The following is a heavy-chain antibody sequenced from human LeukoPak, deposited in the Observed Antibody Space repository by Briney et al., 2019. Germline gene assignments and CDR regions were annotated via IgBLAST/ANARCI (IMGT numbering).Heavy chain of an antibody. V-gene: IGHV5-51*01. CDR1: GYSFTSYW. CDR3: ARPVNYDILTGYSSYLDL. D-gene: IGHD3-9*01. CDR2: IYPGDSDT. J-gene: IGHJ2*01. Sequence: GESLKISCKGSGYSFTSYWIGWVRQMPGKGLEWMGIIYPGDSDTRYSPSFQGQVTISADKSISTAYLQWSSLKASDTAMYYCARPVNYDILTGYSSYLDLWGRGTLVTVSS.